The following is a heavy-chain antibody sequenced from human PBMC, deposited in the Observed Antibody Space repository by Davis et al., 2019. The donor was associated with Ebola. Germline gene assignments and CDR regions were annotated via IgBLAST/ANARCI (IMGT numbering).Heavy chain of an antibody. J-gene: IGHJ6*02. CDR2: ISGDGGST. V-gene: IGHV3-NL1*01. CDR3: ARGRGGKSRYGMDV. D-gene: IGHD4-23*01. Sequence: GESLKISCAASGFTFSSYGMHWVRQAPGKGLEWVSLISGDGGSTYYADSVKGRFTISRDNAKNSLYLQMNSLRAEDTAVYYCARGRGGKSRYGMDVWGQGTTVTVSS. CDR1: GFTFSSYG.